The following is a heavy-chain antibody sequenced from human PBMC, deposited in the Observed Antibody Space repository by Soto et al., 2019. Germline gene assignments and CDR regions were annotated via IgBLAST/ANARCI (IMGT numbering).Heavy chain of an antibody. J-gene: IGHJ4*02. D-gene: IGHD5-18*01. CDR1: GGSISSYY. CDR2: IYYSGST. CDR3: ARGKRGYSYGAFDY. V-gene: IGHV4-59*01. Sequence: SETLSLTCTVSGGSISSYYCSWIRQPPGKGLEWIGYIYYSGSTNYNPSLKSRVTISVDTSKNQFSLKLSSVTAADTAVYYCARGKRGYSYGAFDYWGQGTLVTVSA.